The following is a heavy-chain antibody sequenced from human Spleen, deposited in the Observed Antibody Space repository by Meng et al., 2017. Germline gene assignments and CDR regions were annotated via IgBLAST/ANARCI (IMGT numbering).Heavy chain of an antibody. D-gene: IGHD6-19*01. V-gene: IGHV1-69*06. CDR1: GGTFSSYA. CDR3: ARVSGRVAGTTADY. J-gene: IGHJ4*02. Sequence: SVKVSCKASGGTFSSYAISWVRQAPGQGLEWMGGIIPIFGTANYAQKFQGRVTITADKSTSTAYMELSSLRSEDTAVYYCARVSGRVAGTTADYWGQGTLVTVSS. CDR2: IIPIFGTA.